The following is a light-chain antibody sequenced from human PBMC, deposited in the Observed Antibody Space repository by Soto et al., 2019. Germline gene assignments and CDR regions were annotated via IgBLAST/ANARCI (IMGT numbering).Light chain of an antibody. V-gene: IGKV1-5*01. CDR1: QTISSW. J-gene: IGKJ1*01. Sequence: DIQMTQSPSTLPASVGDRVTITCRASQTISSWLAWYQQKPGKAPDLLIYDASRLAGGVPSRFSGSESGTEFTLTIGSLQHDDFASYFCQQYCNSSTFGQGTKVEVK. CDR3: QQYCNSST. CDR2: DAS.